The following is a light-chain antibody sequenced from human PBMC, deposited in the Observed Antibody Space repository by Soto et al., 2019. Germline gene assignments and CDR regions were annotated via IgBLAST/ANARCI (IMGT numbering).Light chain of an antibody. CDR2: AAY. CDR3: QHYGSSPPLFT. CDR1: QSVGSTY. J-gene: IGKJ3*01. Sequence: EIVLTQSPGTLSLSPGERATLSCRASQSVGSTYLAWYQQKPGQAPRLLIYAAYTRVTGIPDRFSGGGSGTDFTLTISRLEPEDFAVYYCQHYGSSPPLFTFGPGTKVDIK. V-gene: IGKV3-20*01.